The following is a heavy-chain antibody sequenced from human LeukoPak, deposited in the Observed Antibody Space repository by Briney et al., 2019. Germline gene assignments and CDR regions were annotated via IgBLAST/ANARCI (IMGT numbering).Heavy chain of an antibody. CDR2: INHSGST. J-gene: IGHJ4*02. CDR1: GGSFSGYY. D-gene: IGHD2-15*01. Sequence: SETLSLTCAVYGGSFSGYYWSWIRQPPGKGLEWIGEINHSGSTNYNPSLKSRVTISVDTSKNQFSLKLSSVTAADTAVYYCARAYCSGGSCYWGPYFDYWGQGTLVTVSS. V-gene: IGHV4-34*01. CDR3: ARAYCSGGSCYWGPYFDY.